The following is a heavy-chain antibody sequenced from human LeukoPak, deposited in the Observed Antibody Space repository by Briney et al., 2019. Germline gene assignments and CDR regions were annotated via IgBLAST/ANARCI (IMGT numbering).Heavy chain of an antibody. CDR3: ARDLGAAAGGGFDY. CDR2: ISSSSSYI. J-gene: IGHJ4*02. V-gene: IGHV3-21*01. Sequence: GGFLRLSCAASGFTFSSYSMNWVRQAPGKGLEWVSSISSSSSYIYYADSVKGRFTISRDNAKNSLYLQMNSLRAEDTAVYYCARDLGAAAGGGFDYWGQGTLVTVSS. D-gene: IGHD6-13*01. CDR1: GFTFSSYS.